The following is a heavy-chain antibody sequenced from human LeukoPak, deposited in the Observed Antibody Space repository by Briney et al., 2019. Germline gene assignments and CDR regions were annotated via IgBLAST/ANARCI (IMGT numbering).Heavy chain of an antibody. J-gene: IGHJ4*02. V-gene: IGHV3-48*01. D-gene: IGHD5-18*01. CDR2: ISSSSSTI. Sequence: GGSLRLSCAASGFTFSSYSMNWVRQAPGKGLGWVSYISSSSSTIYYADSVKGRFTISRDNAKNSLYLQMNSLRAEDTAVYYCASWGSGYSYGYVPYYFDYWGQGTLVTVSS. CDR3: ASWGSGYSYGYVPYYFDY. CDR1: GFTFSSYS.